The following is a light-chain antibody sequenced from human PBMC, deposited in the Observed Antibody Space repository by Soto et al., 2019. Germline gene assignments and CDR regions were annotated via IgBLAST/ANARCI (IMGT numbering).Light chain of an antibody. CDR2: EVS. CDR3: SSYTSSGTVL. Sequence: QSALTQPASVSGSPGQSITISCTGTSSDVGGYTYVSWYQQHPGKAPKLMIYEVSNRPSGDSNRFSGSKSGNTASLTISGLQAEDEADSYCSSYTSSGTVLFGGVTKLTV. V-gene: IGLV2-14*03. J-gene: IGLJ2*01. CDR1: SSDVGGYTY.